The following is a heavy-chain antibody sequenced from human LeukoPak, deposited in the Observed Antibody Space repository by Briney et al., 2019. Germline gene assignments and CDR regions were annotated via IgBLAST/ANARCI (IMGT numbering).Heavy chain of an antibody. V-gene: IGHV3-30*04. CDR1: GFTFSSYA. CDR2: ISYDGSNK. Sequence: PGRSLRLSRAASGFTFSSYAMHWVRQAPGKGLEWVAVISYDGSNKYYADSVKGRFTISRDNSKNTLYLQMNSLRAEDTAVYYCARGLSPIAVAGTGRYNWFDPWGQGTLVTVSS. CDR3: ARGLSPIAVAGTGRYNWFDP. D-gene: IGHD6-19*01. J-gene: IGHJ5*02.